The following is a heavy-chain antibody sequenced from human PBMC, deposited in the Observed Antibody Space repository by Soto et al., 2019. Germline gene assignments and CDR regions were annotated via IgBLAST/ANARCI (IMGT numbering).Heavy chain of an antibody. D-gene: IGHD6-13*01. CDR1: GYTFTSYG. CDR2: ISAYNGNT. Sequence: QVQLVQSGAEVKKPGASVKVSCKASGYTFTSYGISWVRQAPGQGLAWMGWISAYNGNTNYAQKLQGRVPMTTDTTTSTTYMELRSLRSDDTAVYYGAREAAAGTLDYWGQGTLVTVSS. V-gene: IGHV1-18*01. CDR3: AREAAAGTLDY. J-gene: IGHJ4*02.